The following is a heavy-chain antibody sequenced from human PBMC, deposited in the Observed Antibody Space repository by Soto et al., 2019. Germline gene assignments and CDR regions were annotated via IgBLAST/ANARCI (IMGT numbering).Heavy chain of an antibody. J-gene: IGHJ4*02. CDR3: ARNGSN. Sequence: SETLSLTCTVSGVSISNSSYYWGWIRRPPGKWLEWIGTIYYSGITYYNPSLKSRVTISVDTSKNQFSLKLTSVTAADTAVYYCARNGSNWGQGTLVTVSS. CDR2: IYYSGIT. V-gene: IGHV4-39*01. CDR1: GVSISNSSYY.